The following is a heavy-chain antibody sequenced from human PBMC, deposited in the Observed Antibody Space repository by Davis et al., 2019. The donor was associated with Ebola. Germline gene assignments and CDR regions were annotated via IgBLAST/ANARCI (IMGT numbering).Heavy chain of an antibody. J-gene: IGHJ6*02. V-gene: IGHV4-59*01. CDR3: ARGSAFWSGYYITHYYYYGMDV. CDR1: GGSISSYY. CDR2: IYYSGST. D-gene: IGHD3-3*01. Sequence: PSETLSLTCTVSGGSISSYYWSWIRQPPGKGLEWIGYIYYSGSTNYNPSLKSRVTISVDTSKNQFSLKLSSVTAADTAVYYCARGSAFWSGYYITHYYYYGMDVWGQGTTVTVSS.